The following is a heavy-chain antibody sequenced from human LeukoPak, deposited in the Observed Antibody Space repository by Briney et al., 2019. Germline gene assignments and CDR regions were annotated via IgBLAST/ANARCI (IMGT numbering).Heavy chain of an antibody. CDR2: IYYSGGT. V-gene: IGHV4-59*01. D-gene: IGHD1-1*01. CDR3: ARAGDWNDVVDY. CDR1: GGSFSGYY. Sequence: SETLSLTCAVSGGSFSGYYWSWIRQPPGKGLEWIGYIYYSGGTNYNPSLKSRVTISVDTSKNQFSLKLSSVTAADTAVYYCARAGDWNDVVDYWGQGTLVTVSS. J-gene: IGHJ4*02.